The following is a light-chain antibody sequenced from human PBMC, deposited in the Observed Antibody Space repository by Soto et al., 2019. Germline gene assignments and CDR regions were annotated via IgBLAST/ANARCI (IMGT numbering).Light chain of an antibody. J-gene: IGLJ1*01. Sequence: QSVLTQPASVSGSPGQSITISCTGTSSDVGGYNYVSWYQQHPGKAPKLMIYDVSNRPSGVSNRFSGSKSVNTASLPISGLQSEDEAEYYCSSYTSSSTPFLFGTGTKLTVL. CDR2: DVS. V-gene: IGLV2-14*01. CDR3: SSYTSSSTPFL. CDR1: SSDVGGYNY.